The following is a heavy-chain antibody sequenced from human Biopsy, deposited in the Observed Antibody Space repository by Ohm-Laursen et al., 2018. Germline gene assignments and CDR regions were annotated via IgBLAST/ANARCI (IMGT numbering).Heavy chain of an antibody. D-gene: IGHD6-13*01. J-gene: IGHJ6*02. V-gene: IGHV3-23*01. CDR2: ISGSGGTA. Sequence: GSLRLSCAASGFTFASHAMRWVRQAPGKGLEWVSLISGSGGTAYYPDSVKGRFTISRDNAKNSLYLQMNSLRSEDTALYYCAKDRYPSSWHYYYGMDVWGQGTTVTVSS. CDR3: AKDRYPSSWHYYYGMDV. CDR1: GFTFASHA.